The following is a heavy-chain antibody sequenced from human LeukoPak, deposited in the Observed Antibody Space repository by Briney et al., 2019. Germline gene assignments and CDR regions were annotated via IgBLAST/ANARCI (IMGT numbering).Heavy chain of an antibody. J-gene: IGHJ4*02. CDR1: GFTLSTYE. CDR3: ARSPDTGTVDF. V-gene: IGHV3-7*01. CDR2: IDQGGSRT. Sequence: GGSLRLSCAASGFTLSTYEIIWVRQTPGKGLEWVANIDQGGSRTYYGAFVEGRFTISRDNAKNSLYLQMNSLRAEDTAVYYCARSPDTGTVDFWGQGALVTVSS. D-gene: IGHD1-1*01.